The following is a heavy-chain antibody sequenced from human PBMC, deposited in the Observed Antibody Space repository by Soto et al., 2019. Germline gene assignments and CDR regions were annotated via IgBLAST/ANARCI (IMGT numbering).Heavy chain of an antibody. CDR2: IAYSGST. CDR1: GGSISSTSDY. D-gene: IGHD3-9*01. Sequence: SETLSLTCTVSGGSISSTSDYWGWIRQPPGKGLEWIGSIAYSGSTYHNPSLESRVTISVDTSKKQFSLKLTSVTAADTALYYCARLADMTGYINFDSWGQGTLVTVSS. J-gene: IGHJ4*02. CDR3: ARLADMTGYINFDS. V-gene: IGHV4-39*01.